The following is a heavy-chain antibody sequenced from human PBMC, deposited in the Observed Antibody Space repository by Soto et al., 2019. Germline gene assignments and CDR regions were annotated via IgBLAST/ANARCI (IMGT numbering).Heavy chain of an antibody. CDR2: IYYAGNS. D-gene: IGHD6-19*01. V-gene: IGHV4-31*03. J-gene: IGHJ4*02. CDR1: GGSITTNGHY. CDR3: AREQWGFDS. Sequence: QVQLQESGPELVKPSQTLSLTCSVSGGSITTNGHYWTWIRQHPRQGLEWIAYIYYAGNSYLNPSLKGRLSISVDTAKNQFSLELRSVTAADTAVYYCAREQWGFDSWGQGTLVTVSS.